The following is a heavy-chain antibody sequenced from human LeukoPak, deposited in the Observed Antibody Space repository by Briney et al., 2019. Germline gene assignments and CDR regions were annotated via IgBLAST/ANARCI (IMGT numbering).Heavy chain of an antibody. Sequence: SETLSLTCTVSGGSISSGDYYWSWIRQPPGKGLEWIGYIYYSGSTNYNPSLKSRVTISVDTSKNQFSLKLSSVTAADTAVYYCARDQTISSSIYYYYGMDVWGQGTTVTVSS. CDR2: IYYSGST. J-gene: IGHJ6*02. CDR3: ARDQTISSSIYYYYGMDV. CDR1: GGSISSGDYY. V-gene: IGHV4-61*08. D-gene: IGHD6-6*01.